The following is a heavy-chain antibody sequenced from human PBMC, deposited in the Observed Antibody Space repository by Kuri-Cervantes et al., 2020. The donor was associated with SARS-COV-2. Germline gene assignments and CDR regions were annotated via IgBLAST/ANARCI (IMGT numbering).Heavy chain of an antibody. CDR1: GYTFTGYY. V-gene: IGHV1-2*06. D-gene: IGHD3-22*01. Sequence: ASVKVSCKASGYTFTGYYMHWVRQAPGQGLEWMGRINPNSGGINYAQKFQGRVTMTRDTSISTAYMELSSLRSEDTAVYYCARECYDSSGYYYYYYYGMDVWGQGTTVTVSS. CDR3: ARECYDSSGYYYYYYYGMDV. CDR2: INPNSGGI. J-gene: IGHJ6*02.